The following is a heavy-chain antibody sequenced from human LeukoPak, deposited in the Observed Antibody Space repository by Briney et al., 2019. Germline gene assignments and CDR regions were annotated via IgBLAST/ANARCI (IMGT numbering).Heavy chain of an antibody. CDR3: ARHPPPHIVVVTAPHYWYFDL. V-gene: IGHV4-59*08. CDR1: GGSISSYY. J-gene: IGHJ2*01. Sequence: SETLSLTCTVSGGSISSYYWSWIRQPPGKGLEWIGYIYYSGSTNYNPSLKSRVTISVDTSKNQFSLKLSSVTAADTAVYYCARHPPPHIVVVTAPHYWYFDLWGRGTLVTVSS. CDR2: IYYSGST. D-gene: IGHD2-21*02.